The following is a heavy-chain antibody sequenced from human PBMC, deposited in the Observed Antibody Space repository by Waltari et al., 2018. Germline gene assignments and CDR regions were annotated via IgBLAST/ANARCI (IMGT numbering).Heavy chain of an antibody. Sequence: EVRLAESGGGLVKPGGSLGLPCTASGFDFRDYDMNWVRQAPGTGLEWVSSIGGTHSNIFYADSVKGRFTVSRDNAKNSLYLQMDNLRAEDSGLYFCTRDLYGSGGDWFDPWGQGTLVTVSS. V-gene: IGHV3-21*03. D-gene: IGHD3-10*01. CDR2: IGGTHSNI. J-gene: IGHJ5*02. CDR1: GFDFRDYD. CDR3: TRDLYGSGGDWFDP.